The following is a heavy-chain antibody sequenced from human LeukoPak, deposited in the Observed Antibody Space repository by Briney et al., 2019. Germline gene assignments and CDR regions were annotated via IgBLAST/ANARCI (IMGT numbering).Heavy chain of an antibody. D-gene: IGHD6-19*01. V-gene: IGHV3-33*01. CDR2: IWYDGSNK. J-gene: IGHJ4*02. Sequence: GGSLRLSCAASGFTFSSYGMHWVRQAPGKGLEWVAVIWYDGSNKYYADSVKGRFTISRDNSKNTLYLQMNSLRAEDTAVYYCASDLERKQWLPTGLVDYWGQGTLVTVSS. CDR3: ASDLERKQWLPTGLVDY. CDR1: GFTFSSYG.